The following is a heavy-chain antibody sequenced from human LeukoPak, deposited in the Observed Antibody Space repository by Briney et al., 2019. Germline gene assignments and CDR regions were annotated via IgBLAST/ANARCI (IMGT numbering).Heavy chain of an antibody. V-gene: IGHV3-33*08. D-gene: IGHD3-10*01. CDR3: ARDLDYYYGSGGGY. CDR2: IWYDGSNK. Sequence: GGSLRLSCAASGFTFSSYSMNWVRQAPGKGLEWVAVIWYDGSNKYYADSVKGRFTISRDNAKNMLFLQMKSLRADDTGVYYCARDLDYYYGSGGGYWGQGTLVTVSS. J-gene: IGHJ4*02. CDR1: GFTFSSYS.